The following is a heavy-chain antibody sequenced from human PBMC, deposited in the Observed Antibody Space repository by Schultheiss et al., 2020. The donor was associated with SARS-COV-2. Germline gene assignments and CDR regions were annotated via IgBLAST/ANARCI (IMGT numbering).Heavy chain of an antibody. J-gene: IGHJ6*03. Sequence: ASVKVSCQASGYSFATYGLTWVRQAPGEGLEWMGWLSPYNGHTDYAQQLQGRVTMTADTSTSTAYMELRSLRFDDTAVYYCARDRGSYYGYYYYYYMDVWGKGTTVTVSS. V-gene: IGHV1-18*01. CDR2: LSPYNGHT. CDR1: GYSFATYG. D-gene: IGHD1-26*01. CDR3: ARDRGSYYGYYYYYYMDV.